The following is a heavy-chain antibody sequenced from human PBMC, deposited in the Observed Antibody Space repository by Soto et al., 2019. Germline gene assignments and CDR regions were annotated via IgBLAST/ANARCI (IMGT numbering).Heavy chain of an antibody. D-gene: IGHD5-12*01. Sequence: PGGSLRLSCAASGFSFSSSWMSWVRQAPGKGLEWVATIKEDGSEKSYVDSVKGRFTISRDNAENSLYLQMNSLRAEDTAVYNCARGRRSGYTAYDLDYWGQGPLVTVSS. V-gene: IGHV3-7*01. J-gene: IGHJ4*02. CDR1: GFSFSSSW. CDR3: ARGRRSGYTAYDLDY. CDR2: IKEDGSEK.